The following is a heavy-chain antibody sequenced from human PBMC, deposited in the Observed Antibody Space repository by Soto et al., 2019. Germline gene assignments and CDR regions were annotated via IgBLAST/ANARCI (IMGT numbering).Heavy chain of an antibody. J-gene: IGHJ5*02. V-gene: IGHV1-2*02. CDR3: ARTIAVVTHNWFDP. CDR1: GYPFTGCY. Sequence: XSVKVTCKASGYPFTGCYMHWVRQTPGQGLEWMGWINPNSGGTNYAQKFQGRVTMTRDTSISTAYMELSRLRSDDTAVYYCARTIAVVTHNWFDPWGQGTLVTVSS. CDR2: INPNSGGT. D-gene: IGHD2-21*01.